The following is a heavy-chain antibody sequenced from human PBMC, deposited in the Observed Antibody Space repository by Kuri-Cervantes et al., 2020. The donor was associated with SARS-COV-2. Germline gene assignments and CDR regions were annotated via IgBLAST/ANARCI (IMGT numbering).Heavy chain of an antibody. CDR1: GFTFSDYY. V-gene: IGHV3-11*01. D-gene: IGHD6-13*01. Sequence: GGSLRLSCAASGFTFSDYYMSWIRQAPGKGLEWVSYISSSGSTIYYADSVKGRFTISRDNAKNSLYLQMNSLRAEDTAVYYCARVQGWVAAAGGYYYYYYGMDVWGQGTTVTVSS. J-gene: IGHJ6*02. CDR2: ISSSGSTI. CDR3: ARVQGWVAAAGGYYYYYYGMDV.